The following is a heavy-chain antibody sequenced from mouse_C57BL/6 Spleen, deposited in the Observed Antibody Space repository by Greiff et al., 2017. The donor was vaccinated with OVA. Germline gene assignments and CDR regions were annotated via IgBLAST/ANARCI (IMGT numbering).Heavy chain of an antibody. Sequence: VQLQQSGPELVKPGASVTISCKASGYAFSSAWMNWVKQRPGKGLEWIGRIYPGDGDTNYNGKFKGKATLTADKSSSTAYMQLSSLTSEDSAVYFCARNYYGSSFDYWCHVIPPTVSS. J-gene: IGHJ2*01. CDR2: IYPGDGDT. CDR3: ARNYYGSSFDY. V-gene: IGHV1-82*01. D-gene: IGHD1-1*01. CDR1: GYAFSSAW.